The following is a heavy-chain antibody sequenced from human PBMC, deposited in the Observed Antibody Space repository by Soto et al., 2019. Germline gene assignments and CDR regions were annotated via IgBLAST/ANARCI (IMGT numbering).Heavy chain of an antibody. Sequence: PGGSLRLSCAASGFTFGSYAMSWVRQAPGKGLEWVSAISGSGGSTYYADSVKGRFTISRDNSKNTLYLQMNSLRAEDTAVYYCAKQVCGGSCYYYYYGMDVWGQGTTVTVSS. CDR3: AKQVCGGSCYYYYYGMDV. CDR1: GFTFGSYA. V-gene: IGHV3-23*01. D-gene: IGHD2-15*01. J-gene: IGHJ6*02. CDR2: ISGSGGST.